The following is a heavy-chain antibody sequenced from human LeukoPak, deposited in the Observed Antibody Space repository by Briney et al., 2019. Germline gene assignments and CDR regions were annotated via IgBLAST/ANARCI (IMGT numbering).Heavy chain of an antibody. V-gene: IGHV4-59*01. CDR3: AGRSARYFDS. CDR1: GDSIDSYY. Sequence: LETLFLTCTVSGDSIDSYYWSWIRQPPGEGLQWIGYVFYSGPTNYDASLRSRVAISVDRSKNQFSLKLTSVSAADTAVYYCAGRSARYFDSWGQGTLVTVSS. D-gene: IGHD1-26*01. J-gene: IGHJ4*02. CDR2: VFYSGPT.